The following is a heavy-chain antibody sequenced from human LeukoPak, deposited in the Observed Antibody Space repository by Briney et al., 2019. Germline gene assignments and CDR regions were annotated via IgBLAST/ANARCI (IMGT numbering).Heavy chain of an antibody. CDR3: AALPRGHLFDS. CDR1: GDTLTELS. V-gene: IGHV1-24*01. J-gene: IGHJ4*02. D-gene: IGHD3-10*01. CDR2: FVPEDGET. Sequence: ASVKVSCKLSGDTLTELSMHWVRQSPGKGLEWMGGFVPEDGETIYAQKFQGRVTMTEHTSTDTAYMELSSLRSDDTAVYFCAALPRGHLFDSWGQGTLVTVSS.